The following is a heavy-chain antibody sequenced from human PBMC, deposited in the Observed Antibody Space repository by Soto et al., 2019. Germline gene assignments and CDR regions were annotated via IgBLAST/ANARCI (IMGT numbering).Heavy chain of an antibody. Sequence: PGGSLRLSCAASGFTFSSYEMNCVRQAPGKGLEWVSYISSSGSTIYYADSVKGRFTISRDNPKNSLYLQMNSLRAEDTAVYYCARDGIAARPYYYYGMDVWGQGTTVTV. D-gene: IGHD6-6*01. CDR2: ISSSGSTI. CDR1: GFTFSSYE. J-gene: IGHJ6*02. V-gene: IGHV3-48*03. CDR3: ARDGIAARPYYYYGMDV.